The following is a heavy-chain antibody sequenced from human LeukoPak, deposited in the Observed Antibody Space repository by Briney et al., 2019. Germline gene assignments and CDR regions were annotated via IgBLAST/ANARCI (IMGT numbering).Heavy chain of an antibody. CDR2: INPSGGST. CDR1: GYTFTGYY. V-gene: IGHV1-46*01. CDR3: ARDPPPSSSGMDV. Sequence: ASVKVSCKASGYTFTGYYMHWVRQAPGQGLEWMGIINPSGGSTSYAQRFQGRVTMTKDTSTSTVFMELSSLRSEDTAVYYCARDPPPSSSGMDVWGQGTTVTVSS. D-gene: IGHD3-10*01. J-gene: IGHJ6*02.